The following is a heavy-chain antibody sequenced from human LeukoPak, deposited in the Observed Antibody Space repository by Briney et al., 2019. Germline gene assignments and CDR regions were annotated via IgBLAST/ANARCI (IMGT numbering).Heavy chain of an antibody. CDR1: GFTFSSYG. D-gene: IGHD2-2*01. V-gene: IGHV3-30*02. CDR3: AKDPYCSSTSCSEAS. J-gene: IGHJ5*02. CDR2: IRYDGSNK. Sequence: GGSLRLSCAASGFTFSSYGMHWVRQAPGKGLEWVAFIRYDGSNKYYADSVKGRFTISRDNSKNTLYLQMNSLRAEDTAVYYCAKDPYCSSTSCSEASWGQGTLVTVSS.